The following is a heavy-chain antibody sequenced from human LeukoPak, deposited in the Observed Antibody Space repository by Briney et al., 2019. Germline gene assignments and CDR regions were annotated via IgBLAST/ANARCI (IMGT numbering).Heavy chain of an antibody. CDR1: GFTFSSYW. D-gene: IGHD6-6*01. CDR2: INSDGSST. J-gene: IGHJ4*02. CDR3: ARGYGSSRGWY. V-gene: IGHV3-74*01. Sequence: GGSLRLSCAASGFTFSSYWMHWVRQAPGKGQVWVSRINSDGSSTSYADSVKGRFTISRDNAKNTLYLQMNSLRAEDTAVYYCARGYGSSRGWYWGQGTLVTVSS.